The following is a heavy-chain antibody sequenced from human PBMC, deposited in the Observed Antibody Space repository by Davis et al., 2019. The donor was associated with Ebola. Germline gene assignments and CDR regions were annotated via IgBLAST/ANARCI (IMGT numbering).Heavy chain of an antibody. D-gene: IGHD6-19*01. Sequence: PGGSLRLSCAASGFTFSSYGMHWVRQAPGKGLEWVAFIRYDGSNKYYADSVKGRFTISRDNSKNTLYLQMNSLRAEDTAVYYCAKDRLDSSDWYYYYYYMDVWGKGTTVTVSS. CDR2: IRYDGSNK. CDR3: AKDRLDSSDWYYYYYYMDV. V-gene: IGHV3-30*02. J-gene: IGHJ6*03. CDR1: GFTFSSYG.